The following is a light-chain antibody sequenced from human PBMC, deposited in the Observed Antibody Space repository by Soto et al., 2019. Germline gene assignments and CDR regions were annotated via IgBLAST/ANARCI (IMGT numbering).Light chain of an antibody. J-gene: IGKJ5*01. CDR2: GAF. V-gene: IGKV3-20*01. Sequence: EIVLTQSPGTLSLSPGERATLSCRASQSVSSSYLAWYQQKPGQAPRLLIYGAFSRATGIPDRFSGSGSGTGFTLTNSRLEPEDFEVYYYQQYGISPQNNFVQETRLEIK. CDR1: QSVSSSY. CDR3: QQYGISPQNN.